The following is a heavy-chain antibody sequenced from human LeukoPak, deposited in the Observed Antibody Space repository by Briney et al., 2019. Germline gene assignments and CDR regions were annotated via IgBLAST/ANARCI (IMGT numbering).Heavy chain of an antibody. V-gene: IGHV4-30-4*01. J-gene: IGHJ5*02. D-gene: IGHD3-10*01. CDR2: IYNSGST. CDR3: ARGNYFGSGSSSYDWFDP. CDR1: GGSISSGDYS. Sequence: SETLSLTCTVSGGSISSGDYSWTWIRQPPGKGLEWIGYIYNSGSTYYNPSLKSRLTKSVDTSKNQFSLKLSSVTAADTAVFYCARGNYFGSGSSSYDWFDPWGQGTLVTVSS.